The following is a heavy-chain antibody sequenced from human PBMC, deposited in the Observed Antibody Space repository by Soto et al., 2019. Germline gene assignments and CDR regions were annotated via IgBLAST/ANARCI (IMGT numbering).Heavy chain of an antibody. Sequence: QVQLQQWGAGLLKPSETLSLTCAVYGGSFSGYYWSWIRQPPGKGLEWIGEINHSGSTNYNPSLXSXAXXSVDTSKNQFALTLISATAADTAVYYGASYEKEDYWGQGTLVTVSS. J-gene: IGHJ4*02. CDR3: ASYEKEDY. V-gene: IGHV4-34*01. D-gene: IGHD5-12*01. CDR2: INHSGST. CDR1: GGSFSGYY.